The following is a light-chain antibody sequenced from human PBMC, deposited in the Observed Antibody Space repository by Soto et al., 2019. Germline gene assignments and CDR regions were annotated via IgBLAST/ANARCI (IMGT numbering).Light chain of an antibody. Sequence: QSVLTQPPSVSGAPGQRVTISCTGSTSNIGAGYEVHWYQQLPGTAPKLFISGDNNRPSGVPDRFSGSKSGTSASLAITGLQAEDEADYHCQSYDSSLSGVVFGGGTKLTVL. CDR2: GDN. J-gene: IGLJ2*01. CDR3: QSYDSSLSGVV. CDR1: TSNIGAGYE. V-gene: IGLV1-40*01.